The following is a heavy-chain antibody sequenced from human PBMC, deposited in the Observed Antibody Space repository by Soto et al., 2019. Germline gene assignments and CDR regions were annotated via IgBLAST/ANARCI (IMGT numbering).Heavy chain of an antibody. V-gene: IGHV4-59*01. CDR1: GGSISGYY. Sequence: SETLSLTCTVSGGSISGYYWSWIRQPPGRGLEYIGYIFYSGRTDYTPSLKSRVTISVDTSKNQFSLKLSSVTTADTAVYYCARGLWGDTALVYPFDSWGQGTLVTVSS. J-gene: IGHJ4*02. CDR3: ARGLWGDTALVYPFDS. CDR2: IFYSGRT. D-gene: IGHD5-18*01.